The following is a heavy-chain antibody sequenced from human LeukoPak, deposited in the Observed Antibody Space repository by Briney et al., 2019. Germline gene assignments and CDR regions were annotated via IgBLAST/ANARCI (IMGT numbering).Heavy chain of an antibody. CDR1: GGTFSSYA. Sequence: GASVKVSCRASGGTFSSYAISWVRQAPGQGLEWMGGIIPIFGTANYAQKFQGRVTITADKSRSTAYMELSSLRSEDTAVYYCARVGDYGDYSFDYWGQGTLVTVSS. D-gene: IGHD4-17*01. CDR3: ARVGDYGDYSFDY. V-gene: IGHV1-69*06. J-gene: IGHJ4*02. CDR2: IIPIFGTA.